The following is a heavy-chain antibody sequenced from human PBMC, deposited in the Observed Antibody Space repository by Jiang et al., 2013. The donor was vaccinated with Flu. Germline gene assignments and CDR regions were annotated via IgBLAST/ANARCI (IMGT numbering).Heavy chain of an antibody. CDR2: ISGSGSVQ. J-gene: IGHJ4*02. D-gene: IGHD3-22*01. V-gene: IGHV3-11*04. CDR1: GFKFSDYY. CDR3: ARDLKHYDGNPLGY. Sequence: VQLVESGGGLVKSGGSLRLSCAASGFKFSDYYMSWIRQAPGKGLEWLSYISGSGSVQYYADSVKGRFTISRDNAKNSLDLQMNSLRAEDTAVYYCARDLKHYDGNPLGYWGQGTLVNVSS.